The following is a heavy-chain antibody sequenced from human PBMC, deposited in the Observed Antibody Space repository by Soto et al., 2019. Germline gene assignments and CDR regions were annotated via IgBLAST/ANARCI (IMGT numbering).Heavy chain of an antibody. D-gene: IGHD3-16*02. J-gene: IGHJ4*02. CDR3: ASYGAPLGELASYYFDY. Sequence: QVQLQESGPGLVKPSQTLSLTCTVSGGSISSGDYYWSWIRQPPGKGLEWIGYIYYSGSTYYNPSLKSRVTISVDTSKHQSSLTLRSVTAADTAVYYCASYGAPLGELASYYFDYWGQGTLVTVSS. CDR1: GGSISSGDYY. CDR2: IYYSGST. V-gene: IGHV4-30-4*01.